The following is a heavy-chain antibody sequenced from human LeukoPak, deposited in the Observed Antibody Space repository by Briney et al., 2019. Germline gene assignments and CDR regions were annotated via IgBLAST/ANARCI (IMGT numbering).Heavy chain of an antibody. Sequence: SETPSLTCTVSGGSMNTYYWTWIRQPAGKGLQWIGYIYPSSFTNYNPSLESRVTMSVDTSKNQLSLKLTSVTAADTAVYYCARRNLGDGAVIDYWGQGTLVTVSS. J-gene: IGHJ4*02. D-gene: IGHD3-16*01. CDR3: ARRNLGDGAVIDY. CDR2: IYPSSFT. V-gene: IGHV4-4*07. CDR1: GGSMNTYY.